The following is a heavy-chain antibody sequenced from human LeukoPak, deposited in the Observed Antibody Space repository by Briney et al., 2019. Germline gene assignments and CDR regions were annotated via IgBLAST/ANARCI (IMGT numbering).Heavy chain of an antibody. CDR1: GYTFTGYY. D-gene: IGHD1-26*01. V-gene: IGHV1-2*04. CDR2: INPNSGGT. CDR3: ARASGSYYQYFDY. Sequence: ASVKVSCKASGYTFTGYYMHWVRQAPGQGLEWMGWINPNSGGTNYAQKFQGWVTMTRDTSISTAYMELSRLRSDDTAVYYCARASGSYYQYFDYWGQGTLVTVSS. J-gene: IGHJ4*02.